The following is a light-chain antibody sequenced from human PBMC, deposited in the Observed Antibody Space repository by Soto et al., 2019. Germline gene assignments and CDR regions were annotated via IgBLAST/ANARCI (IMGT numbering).Light chain of an antibody. Sequence: DLQMTQSPSSLSASVGDRVTITCRASESISRHLNWYQQKPGKAPKLLIYAASSLQNGVPSRFSGSGSGTDFTLTIRNLQPEDFATYYCQQSYSTLSITFGQGTRLEIK. V-gene: IGKV1-39*01. CDR2: AAS. CDR1: ESISRH. J-gene: IGKJ5*01. CDR3: QQSYSTLSIT.